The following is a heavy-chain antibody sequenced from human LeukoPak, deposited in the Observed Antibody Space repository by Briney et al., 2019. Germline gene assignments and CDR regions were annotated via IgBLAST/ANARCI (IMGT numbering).Heavy chain of an antibody. CDR2: IYYSGST. Sequence: SETLSLTCTVSGGSVSSSIYYWGWIRQPPGKGLEWIGSIYYSGSTSYNPSLESRVTISVDTSKNQFSLKLTSVTAADTAVYYCASRNDILTGYVFDFWGQGTLVTVSS. CDR3: ASRNDILTGYVFDF. D-gene: IGHD3-9*01. J-gene: IGHJ4*02. V-gene: IGHV4-39*01. CDR1: GGSVSSSIYY.